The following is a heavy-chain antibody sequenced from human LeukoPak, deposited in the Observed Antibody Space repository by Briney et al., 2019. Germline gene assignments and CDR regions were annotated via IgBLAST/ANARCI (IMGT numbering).Heavy chain of an antibody. CDR1: GFTFSRYS. V-gene: IGHV3-21*01. Sequence: RGSLRLSCAASGFTFSRYSMNWVRQAPGKGLEWVSFISTSSSYIHYADSVKGRFTISRDNAKNSLYLQMSSLRAEDTAVYYCARDGCNNWFDPWGQGTLVTVSS. CDR3: ARDGCNNWFDP. D-gene: IGHD2-15*01. CDR2: ISTSSSYI. J-gene: IGHJ5*02.